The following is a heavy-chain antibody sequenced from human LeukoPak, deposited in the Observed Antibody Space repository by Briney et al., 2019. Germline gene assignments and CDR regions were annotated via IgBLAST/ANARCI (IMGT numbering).Heavy chain of an antibody. CDR1: GGSISSYY. D-gene: IGHD1-26*01. Sequence: SETLSLTCTVSGGSISSYYWSWIRQPPGRGLEWIGYIYYTGSTNYNPSLKSRVTISVDTSKNQFSLKLSSVTAADTAVYYCARGNSGSYYGFDYWGQGTLVTVSS. CDR3: ARGNSGSYYGFDY. CDR2: IYYTGST. J-gene: IGHJ4*02. V-gene: IGHV4-59*01.